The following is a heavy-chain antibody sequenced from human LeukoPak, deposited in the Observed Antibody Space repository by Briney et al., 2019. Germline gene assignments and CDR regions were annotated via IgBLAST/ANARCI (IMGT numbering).Heavy chain of an antibody. V-gene: IGHV4-59*01. J-gene: IGHJ4*02. D-gene: IGHD1-26*01. CDR1: GGSISSYY. Sequence: SETLSLTCTVSGGSISSYYWSWIRQPPGKGLEWIGYIYYSGSTNYNPSLKSRVTISVDTSKNQFSLKLSSVTAADTAVYYCASLRWELLVDYWGQGTLVTVSS. CDR3: ASLRWELLVDY. CDR2: IYYSGST.